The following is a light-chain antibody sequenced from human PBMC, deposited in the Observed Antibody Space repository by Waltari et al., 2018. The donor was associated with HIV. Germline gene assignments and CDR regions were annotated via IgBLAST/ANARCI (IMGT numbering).Light chain of an antibody. V-gene: IGLV2-8*01. CDR3: SSYAGINPVI. CDR2: EVN. Sequence: QSALTQPPSASGSLGQSVTISCTGSRSDVGSYDYVSWYQPHPGKAPKLLIFEVNKRPSGVPDRFSGSKSGNTASLTVSGLQAEDEAEYSCSSYAGINPVIFGGGTTLTVL. CDR1: RSDVGSYDY. J-gene: IGLJ2*01.